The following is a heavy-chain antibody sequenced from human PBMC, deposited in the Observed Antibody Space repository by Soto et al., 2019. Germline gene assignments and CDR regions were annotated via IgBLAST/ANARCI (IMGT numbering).Heavy chain of an antibody. Sequence: SETLSLTCAFYGGSFIGFYWTWIRQPPGKGLEWIGEINHSGRTNDNPSLKSRVTVSVDTSKNQFSLNLTSVTAADTGVYYCARARYYGSGRHGMDVWGQGTTVTV. CDR3: ARARYYGSGRHGMDV. CDR2: INHSGRT. V-gene: IGHV4-34*01. J-gene: IGHJ6*02. D-gene: IGHD3-10*01. CDR1: GGSFIGFY.